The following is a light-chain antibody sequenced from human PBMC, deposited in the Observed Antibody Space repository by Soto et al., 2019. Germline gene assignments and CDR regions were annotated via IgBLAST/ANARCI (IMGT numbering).Light chain of an antibody. Sequence: EIVLTQSPATLSLSPGERATLSCRASQSVSGYLAWYQQRPGQAPRLLIYDASNRATGIPARFSGSGSGTDFTLTISSLEPEDFAVYYCQQRTNWPPRGTFGQGTKVEIK. CDR2: DAS. CDR3: QQRTNWPPRGT. V-gene: IGKV3-11*01. J-gene: IGKJ1*01. CDR1: QSVSGY.